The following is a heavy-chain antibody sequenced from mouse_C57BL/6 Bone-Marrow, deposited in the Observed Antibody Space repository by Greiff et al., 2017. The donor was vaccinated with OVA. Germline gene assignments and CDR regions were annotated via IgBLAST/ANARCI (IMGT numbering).Heavy chain of an antibody. D-gene: IGHD1-1*01. CDR3: TRGGITTVVATKYFDV. J-gene: IGHJ1*03. CDR2: IDPETGGT. CDR1: GYTFTDYE. Sequence: VQLQQSGAELVRPGASVTLSCKASGYTFTDYEMHWVKQTPVHGLEWIGAIDPETGGTAYNQKFKGKAILTADKSSSTAYMELRSLTSEDSAVYYCTRGGITTVVATKYFDVWGTGTTVTVSS. V-gene: IGHV1-15*01.